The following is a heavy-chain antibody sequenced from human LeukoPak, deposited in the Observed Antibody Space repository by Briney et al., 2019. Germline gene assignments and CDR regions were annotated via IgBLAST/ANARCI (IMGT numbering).Heavy chain of an antibody. CDR1: GFTLSTYS. Sequence: GGSLRLSCAASGFTLSTYSMNWVRQAPGKGLEWVSSLSSSGSYIYYADSVKGRFTISRDNAKNSLYLQMNSLRAEDTAVYYCTRVVGYCSSTSCYAYFDYWGQGTLVTVSS. V-gene: IGHV3-21*01. CDR2: LSSSGSYI. D-gene: IGHD2-2*01. CDR3: TRVVGYCSSTSCYAYFDY. J-gene: IGHJ4*02.